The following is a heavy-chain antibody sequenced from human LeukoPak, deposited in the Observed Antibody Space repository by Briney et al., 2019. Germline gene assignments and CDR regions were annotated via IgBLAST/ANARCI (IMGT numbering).Heavy chain of an antibody. CDR3: ASTIAVAGPNWFDP. D-gene: IGHD6-19*01. J-gene: IGHJ5*02. CDR1: GGSISSYY. V-gene: IGHV4-4*07. Sequence: SETLSLTCTVSGGSISSYYWSWIRQPAGKGLEWIGRIYTSGSTNYNPSPKSRVTMSVDTSKNQFSLKLSSVTAADTAVYYCASTIAVAGPNWFDPWGQGTLVTVSS. CDR2: IYTSGST.